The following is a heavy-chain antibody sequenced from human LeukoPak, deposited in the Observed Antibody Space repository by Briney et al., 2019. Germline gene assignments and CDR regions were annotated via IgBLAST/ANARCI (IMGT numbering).Heavy chain of an antibody. CDR3: ARVDFWSGYSGRGPFYYYMQV. J-gene: IGHJ6*03. V-gene: IGHV1-8*01. D-gene: IGHD3-3*01. CDR1: GYTFTNYE. Sequence: ASVKVSCKASGYTFTNYESNWVRQAPGQGLEWMGWMHTDAGTSFYARQFQRRTSMTKNTAINTAYMELSSLRSEDTAIYYCARVDFWSGYSGRGPFYYYMQVWGKGTTVTVSS. CDR2: MHTDAGTS.